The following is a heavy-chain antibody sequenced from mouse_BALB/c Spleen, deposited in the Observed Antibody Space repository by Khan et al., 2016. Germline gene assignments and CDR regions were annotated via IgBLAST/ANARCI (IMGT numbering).Heavy chain of an antibody. CDR1: GYTFSGYW. D-gene: IGHD2-14*01. J-gene: IGHJ4*01. CDR3: ARRGDYRSPYYYSLDY. V-gene: IGHV1-9*01. CDR2: ILPGSGT. Sequence: QVRLQQSGAELMKPGASVKISCKATGYTFSGYWIEWVKQRPGHGLEWIGEILPGSGTNYNETFKGKATFTADTSSNTAYMQLSSLTSEDSAVYNCARRGDYRSPYYYSLDYWGQGTSVTVSS.